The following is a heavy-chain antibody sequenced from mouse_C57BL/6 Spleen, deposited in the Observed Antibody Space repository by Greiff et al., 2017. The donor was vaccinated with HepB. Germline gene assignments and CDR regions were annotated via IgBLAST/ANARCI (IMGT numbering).Heavy chain of an antibody. CDR2: IYPGDGDT. Sequence: VQLQQSGAELVKPGASVKISCKASGYAFSSYWMNWVKQRPGKGLEWIGQIYPGDGDTNYNGKFKGKATLTADKSSSTAYMQLSSLTSEDSAVYFCARWGSSSGDYAMDYWGQGTSVTVSS. CDR3: ARWGSSSGDYAMDY. J-gene: IGHJ4*01. D-gene: IGHD1-1*01. V-gene: IGHV1-80*01. CDR1: GYAFSSYW.